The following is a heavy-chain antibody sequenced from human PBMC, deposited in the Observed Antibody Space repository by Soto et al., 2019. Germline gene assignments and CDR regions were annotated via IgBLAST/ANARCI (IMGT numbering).Heavy chain of an antibody. CDR1: GGSISSSSYY. CDR3: ARGRLRFWSGYSQNWFDP. D-gene: IGHD3-3*01. Sequence: SETLSLTCTVSGGSISSSSYYWGWIRQPPGKGLEWIGSIYYSGSTYYNPSLKSRVTISVDTSKNQFSLKLSSVTAADTAVYYCARGRLRFWSGYSQNWFDPWGQGTLVTVSS. J-gene: IGHJ5*02. CDR2: IYYSGST. V-gene: IGHV4-39*01.